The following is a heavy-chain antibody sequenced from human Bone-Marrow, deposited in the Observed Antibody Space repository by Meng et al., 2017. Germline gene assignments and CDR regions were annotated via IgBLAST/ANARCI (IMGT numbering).Heavy chain of an antibody. CDR3: ARESSIPIFGVVRTPFDY. CDR2: ISTHRGNT. J-gene: IGHJ4*02. Sequence: QVQLVQSGAEVKKPGASVKVSCKASGYSFTNYGISWVRQAPGQGLEWMGWISTHRGNTNYAQKVQGRVTMTTDTSTSTAYMELRSLRSDDTAVYYCARESSIPIFGVVRTPFDYWGQGTLVTVSS. CDR1: GYSFTNYG. V-gene: IGHV1-18*01. D-gene: IGHD3-3*01.